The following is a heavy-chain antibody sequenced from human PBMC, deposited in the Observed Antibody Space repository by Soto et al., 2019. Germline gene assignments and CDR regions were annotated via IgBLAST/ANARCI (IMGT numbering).Heavy chain of an antibody. CDR1: GGSISSGGYY. V-gene: IGHV4-31*03. CDR2: IYYSGST. Sequence: SETLSLTCTVSGGSISSGGYYWSWIRQHPGKGLEWIGYIYYSGSTYYNPSLKSRVTISVDTSKNQFSMKLSSMTAAYSAVYYCARGSYYDSSGYYHYWGQGTLVTVSS. J-gene: IGHJ4*02. D-gene: IGHD3-22*01. CDR3: ARGSYYDSSGYYHY.